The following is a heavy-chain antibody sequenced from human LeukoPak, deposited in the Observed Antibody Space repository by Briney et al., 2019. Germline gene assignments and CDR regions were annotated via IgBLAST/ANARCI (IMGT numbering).Heavy chain of an antibody. D-gene: IGHD2-2*01. J-gene: IGHJ4*02. Sequence: GGSLRLSCAASGFTFNTYAMHWVRQAPGKGLAWVSFIRSDGNNQFYADSVKGRFTISRDNSKNTLYLQMNSLRPEDTAVYYCAKELTPLTSWTPFDHWGQGTLVSVSS. CDR3: AKELTPLTSWTPFDH. CDR2: IRSDGNNQ. CDR1: GFTFNTYA. V-gene: IGHV3-30*02.